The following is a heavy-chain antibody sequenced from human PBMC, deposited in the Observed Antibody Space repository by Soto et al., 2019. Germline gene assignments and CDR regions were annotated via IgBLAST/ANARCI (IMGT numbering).Heavy chain of an antibody. Sequence: QVQLVESGGGVVQPGRSLRLSCAASGFTFSSYGMHWVRQAPGKGLEWVAVISYDGSNKYYADSVKGRFTISRDNSKNTLYLQMNSLRAEDTAVYYCAKDRGEIVVVAATLIDYWGQGTLVTVSS. J-gene: IGHJ4*02. D-gene: IGHD2-15*01. CDR2: ISYDGSNK. CDR1: GFTFSSYG. V-gene: IGHV3-30*18. CDR3: AKDRGEIVVVAATLIDY.